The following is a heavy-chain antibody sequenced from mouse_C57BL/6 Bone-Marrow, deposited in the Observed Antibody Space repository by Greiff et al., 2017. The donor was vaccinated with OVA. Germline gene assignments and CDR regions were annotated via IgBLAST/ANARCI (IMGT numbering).Heavy chain of an antibody. CDR1: GFTFSDYY. CDR3: ARGARQLRPYYFDY. CDR2: INYDGSST. Sequence: EVMLVESEGGLVQPGRSMKLSCTASGFTFSDYYMAWVRQVPEKGLEWVANINYDGSSTYYLDSLKSRFIISRDNAKNILYLQMSSLKSEDTATYYCARGARQLRPYYFDYWGQGTTLTVSS. J-gene: IGHJ2*01. V-gene: IGHV5-16*01. D-gene: IGHD3-2*02.